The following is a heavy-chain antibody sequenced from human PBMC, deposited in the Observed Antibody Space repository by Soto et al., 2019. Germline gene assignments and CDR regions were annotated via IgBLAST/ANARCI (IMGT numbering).Heavy chain of an antibody. J-gene: IGHJ4*02. CDR2: IYYSGSV. Sequence: QVQLQESGPGLVKPSETLSLICIVSGGSISPYHWSWIRQPPGKGLEWIGYIYYSGSVNYNPSLDSRVSWSVDTSKNQFSLRLTSVTAADTALYYCARGTVTTQYFDYWGQGILVTVSS. CDR1: GGSISPYH. D-gene: IGHD4-17*01. V-gene: IGHV4-59*01. CDR3: ARGTVTTQYFDY.